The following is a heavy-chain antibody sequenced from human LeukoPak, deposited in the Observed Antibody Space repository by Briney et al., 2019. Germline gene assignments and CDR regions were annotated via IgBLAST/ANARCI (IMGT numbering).Heavy chain of an antibody. J-gene: IGHJ4*02. CDR1: GYTFTGYY. D-gene: IGHD6-13*01. CDR2: INPNSGGT. Sequence: ASVKVSCKASGYTFTGYYMHWVRQAPGQGLEWMGWINPNSGGTNYAQKVLGRVTMTTDTSTNTAYMELRSLRSDDTAVYYCARSRGIAAAAKDFDYWGQGTLVTVSS. CDR3: ARSRGIAAAAKDFDY. V-gene: IGHV1-2*02.